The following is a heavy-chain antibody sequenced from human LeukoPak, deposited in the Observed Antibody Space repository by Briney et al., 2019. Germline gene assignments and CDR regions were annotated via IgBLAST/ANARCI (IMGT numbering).Heavy chain of an antibody. CDR3: AKDLVVAAPAPIDY. CDR2: IRYDGSNK. V-gene: IGHV3-30*02. J-gene: IGHJ4*02. CDR1: GFTFSSYG. D-gene: IGHD2-15*01. Sequence: GGSLSLSCAASGFTFSSYGMHWVRQAPGKGREWVAFIRYDGSNKYYADSVTGRFTNSRDNSKNTLYLQMSSLRAEDTAVYYCAKDLVVAAPAPIDYWGQGTLVTVSS.